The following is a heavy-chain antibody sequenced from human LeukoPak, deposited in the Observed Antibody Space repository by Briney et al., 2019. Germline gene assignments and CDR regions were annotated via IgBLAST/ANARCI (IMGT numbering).Heavy chain of an antibody. J-gene: IGHJ3*02. V-gene: IGHV3-23*01. Sequence: PGGSLRLSCVASGFTFSSYVMSWVRQAPGKGLEWVSAITGSGDSTYYADSVKGRFTISRDRARNTLYLQMNSLRAEDTAVYYCAKERPIYTGYDFEAFDKWGQGTRVFVSS. CDR3: AKERPIYTGYDFEAFDK. CDR1: GFTFSSYV. CDR2: ITGSGDST. D-gene: IGHD5-12*01.